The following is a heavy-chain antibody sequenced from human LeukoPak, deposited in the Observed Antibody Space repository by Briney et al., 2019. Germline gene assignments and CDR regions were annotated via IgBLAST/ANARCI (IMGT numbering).Heavy chain of an antibody. V-gene: IGHV1-18*01. CDR3: ARNRGYSYGYGDY. J-gene: IGHJ4*02. CDR1: GYTFTSYD. CDR2: ISPYNGNT. Sequence: EASVKVSCKASGYTFTSYDINWVRQATGQGLEWMGWISPYNGNTDYAQKLQGRVTMATDTSTSTAYMELRSLRSDDTAVYYCARNRGYSYGYGDYWGQGTLVTVSS. D-gene: IGHD5-18*01.